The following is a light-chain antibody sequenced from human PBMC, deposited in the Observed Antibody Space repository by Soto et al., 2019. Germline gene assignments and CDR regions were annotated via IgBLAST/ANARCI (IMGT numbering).Light chain of an antibody. CDR1: SSDIGGYNY. Sequence: QSALTQPPSASGSPGQSVTISCTGTSSDIGGYNYVSWYQQRPGIAPKLMIYEVNKRPSGVPDRFSGSKSANTASLTVSGLQAEDEADYYCSSYAGTNNLHVIFGGGTKLTVL. V-gene: IGLV2-8*01. CDR2: EVN. J-gene: IGLJ2*01. CDR3: SSYAGTNNLHVI.